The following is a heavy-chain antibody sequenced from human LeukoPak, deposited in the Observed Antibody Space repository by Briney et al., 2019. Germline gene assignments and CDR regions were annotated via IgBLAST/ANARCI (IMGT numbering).Heavy chain of an antibody. J-gene: IGHJ3*02. CDR2: INPNSGGT. CDR1: GYTFTGYY. V-gene: IGHV1-2*02. D-gene: IGHD4/OR15-4a*01. CDR3: ARDAMELYAAHAFDI. Sequence: ASVKVSCKASGYTFTGYYMHWVRQAPGQGLEWMGWINPNSGGTNYAQKFQGRVTMTRDTFISTAYMELSRLRSDDTAVYYCARDAMELYAAHAFDIWGQGTMVTVSS.